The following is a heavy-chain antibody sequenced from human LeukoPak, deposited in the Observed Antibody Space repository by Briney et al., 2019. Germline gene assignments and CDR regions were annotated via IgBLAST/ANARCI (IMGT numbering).Heavy chain of an antibody. CDR2: IYYSGST. J-gene: IGHJ4*02. CDR1: GGSISSSSYY. Sequence: SETLSLTCTVSGGSISSSSYYWGWIRQPPGKGLEWIGSIYYSGSTNYNPSLKSRVTISVDTSKNQFSLKLSSVTAADTAVYYCARETEDLTGTTYEYYFDYWGQGTLVTVSS. CDR3: ARETEDLTGTTYEYYFDY. V-gene: IGHV4-39*07. D-gene: IGHD1-7*01.